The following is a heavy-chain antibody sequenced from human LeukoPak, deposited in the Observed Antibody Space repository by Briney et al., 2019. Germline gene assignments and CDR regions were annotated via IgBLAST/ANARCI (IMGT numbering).Heavy chain of an antibody. J-gene: IGHJ4*02. V-gene: IGHV4-38-2*01. CDR1: GYSINSAYS. D-gene: IGHD4-17*01. CDR2: LFTGLHT. Sequence: SETLSLTCAVSGYSINSAYSWGWIRQPPGKGLGWIGNLFTGLHTEHNPSRTGRLTMSIDPLKNLFSLRLSSVTATDTGLYFCAGMTTVIRGRRFDSWGQGALVTSPQ. CDR3: AGMTTVIRGRRFDS.